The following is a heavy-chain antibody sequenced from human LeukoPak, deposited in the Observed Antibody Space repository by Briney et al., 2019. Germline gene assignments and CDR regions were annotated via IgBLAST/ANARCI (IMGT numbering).Heavy chain of an antibody. J-gene: IGHJ4*02. CDR1: GFTFSTYT. D-gene: IGHD7-27*01. CDR2: IGSSGGGT. CDR3: AIDPNWGTHS. V-gene: IGHV3-23*01. Sequence: GGSLRLSCAASGFTFSTYTMYWVRHPPGKGLEWVSIIGSSGGGTHYADSVKGRFTISRDNSKNALYLQMNSLRVEDTAVYYCAIDPNWGTHSWGQGALVTVSS.